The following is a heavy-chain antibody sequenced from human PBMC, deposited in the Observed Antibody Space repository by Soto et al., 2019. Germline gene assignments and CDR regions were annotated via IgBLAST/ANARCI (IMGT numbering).Heavy chain of an antibody. D-gene: IGHD4-17*01. V-gene: IGHV1-69*13. CDR2: IIPIFATA. J-gene: IGHJ5*02. CDR1: GGTFSSYA. CDR3: ARGLKSADYDPLDT. Sequence: SVKVSCKASGGTFSSYAISWVRQAPGQGLEWMGGIIPIFATANYAQKFQGRVTITADESTSTAYMELSSLRSEDTAVYYCARGLKSADYDPLDTWGQGTLVTVSS.